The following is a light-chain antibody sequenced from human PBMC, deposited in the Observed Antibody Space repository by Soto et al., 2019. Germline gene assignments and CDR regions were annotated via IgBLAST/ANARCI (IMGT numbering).Light chain of an antibody. CDR3: QQSYSTPRT. Sequence: DIQMTQSPSSLSASVGDRVTITCRASQSISTYLNWYQQKPGKAPSLLIYAAVTLQSGVPSRFSGSESGTDFTLTISSLQPEDFATYYCQQSYSTPRTFGQGTKVEIK. J-gene: IGKJ1*01. CDR2: AAV. V-gene: IGKV1-39*01. CDR1: QSISTY.